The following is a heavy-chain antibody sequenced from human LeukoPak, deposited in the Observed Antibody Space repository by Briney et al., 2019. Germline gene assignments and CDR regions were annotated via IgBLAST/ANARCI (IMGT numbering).Heavy chain of an antibody. CDR3: ARVQDSSGYYYSFDY. D-gene: IGHD3-22*01. V-gene: IGHV4-39*07. CDR1: GGSISSSSYY. CDR2: IYYSGST. J-gene: IGHJ4*02. Sequence: SETLSLTCTVSGGSISSSSYYWGWIRQPPGKGLEWIGSIYYSGSTYYNPSLKSRVTISVDTSKNQFSLKLSSVTAADTAVYYCARVQDSSGYYYSFDYWGQGTLVTVSS.